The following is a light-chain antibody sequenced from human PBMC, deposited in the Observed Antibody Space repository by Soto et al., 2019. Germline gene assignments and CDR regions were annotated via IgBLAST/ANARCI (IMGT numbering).Light chain of an antibody. Sequence: QSVLTQPPSASGSPGQSVTISCTGTSSDVGGYKYVSWYQQHPGKAPKLMIFEVNKRPSGVPDRFSGSKSGNTASLTVSGLQDEDDADYYCSSYAGISNLGVFGTGTKVTVL. J-gene: IGLJ1*01. V-gene: IGLV2-8*01. CDR3: SSYAGISNLGV. CDR1: SSDVGGYKY. CDR2: EVN.